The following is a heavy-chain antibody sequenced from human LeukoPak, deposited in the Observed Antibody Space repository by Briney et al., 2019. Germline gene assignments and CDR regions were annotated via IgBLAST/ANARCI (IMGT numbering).Heavy chain of an antibody. Sequence: SETLSLTCAVYGGSFSGYYWSWIRQPPGKGLEWIGEINHSGSTNYNPSLKSRVTISVDTSKNQFSLKPSSVTAADTAVYYCARGGSYYDFWSGYYNWFDPWGQGTLVTVSS. D-gene: IGHD3-3*01. V-gene: IGHV4-34*01. CDR1: GGSFSGYY. CDR2: INHSGST. J-gene: IGHJ5*02. CDR3: ARGGSYYDFWSGYYNWFDP.